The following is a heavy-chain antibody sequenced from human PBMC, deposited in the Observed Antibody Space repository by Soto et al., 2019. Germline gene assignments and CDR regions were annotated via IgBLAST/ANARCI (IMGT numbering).Heavy chain of an antibody. CDR2: IYHSGST. J-gene: IGHJ4*02. V-gene: IGHV4-30-2*01. D-gene: IGHD4-17*01. Sequence: QLQLQESGSGLVKPSQTLSLTCAVSGGSISSGGYSCNWIRQPPGKGLEWIGYIYHSGSTYYNPSLKSRVTRSVDRSKNQFSLKLSSVTAADTAVYYCARGVTTVTTFDYWGQGTLVTFSS. CDR1: GGSISSGGYS. CDR3: ARGVTTVTTFDY.